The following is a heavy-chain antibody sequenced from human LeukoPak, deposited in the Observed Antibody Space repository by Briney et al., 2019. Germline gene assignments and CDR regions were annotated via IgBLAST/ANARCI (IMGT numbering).Heavy chain of an antibody. D-gene: IGHD3-9*01. CDR1: GGTFSSYA. J-gene: IGHJ4*02. CDR3: ARPLRYFDWSSFDY. CDR2: INPNSGGT. Sequence: GASVKVSCKASGGTFSSYAISWVRQAPGQGLEWMGWINPNSGGTNYAQKFQGRVTMTRDTSISTAYMELSRLRSDDTAVYYCARPLRYFDWSSFDYWGQGTLVTVSS. V-gene: IGHV1-2*02.